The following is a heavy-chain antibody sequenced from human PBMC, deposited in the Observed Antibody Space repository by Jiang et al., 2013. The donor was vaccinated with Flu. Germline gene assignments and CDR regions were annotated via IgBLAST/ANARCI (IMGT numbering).Heavy chain of an antibody. CDR3: ARRVGRTFDY. V-gene: IGHV1-3*01. D-gene: IGHD3-16*01. J-gene: IGHJ4*02. CDR2: INVGNGNT. Sequence: SVIISCKASGYTFISYAIHWVRQAPGQRLEWMGWINVGNGNTKYSQEFLGRVTITRDTSAITAYMELSSLRSEDTAVYYCARRVGRTFDYWGQGTLVTVSS. CDR1: GYTFISYA.